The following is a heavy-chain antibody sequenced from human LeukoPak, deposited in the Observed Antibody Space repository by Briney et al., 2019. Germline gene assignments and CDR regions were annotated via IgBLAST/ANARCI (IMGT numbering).Heavy chain of an antibody. D-gene: IGHD6-13*01. J-gene: IGHJ4*02. CDR1: GGSFSGYY. Sequence: SETLSLTCAVYGGSFSGYYWSWIRQPPGKGLEWIGYIYYSGSTNYDPSLKSRVTISVDTSKNQFSLKLSSVTAADTAVYYCARYSSSWYYFDYWGQGTLVTVSS. CDR2: IYYSGST. V-gene: IGHV4-59*01. CDR3: ARYSSSWYYFDY.